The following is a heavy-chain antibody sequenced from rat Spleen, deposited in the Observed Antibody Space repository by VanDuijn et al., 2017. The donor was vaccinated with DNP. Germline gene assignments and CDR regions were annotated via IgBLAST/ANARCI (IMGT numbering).Heavy chain of an antibody. J-gene: IGHJ2*01. D-gene: IGHD1-9*01. V-gene: IGHV5S23*01. CDR3: ARVQALYYGYNPFFDY. Sequence: EVQLVESGGGVVQSGRSLKVSCAASGFTFSYYAMAWVRQAPTKGLEWVASISNSGSETKYRDSVKGRFTVSRDNAKSSLYLQMDSLRSEDTATYYCARVQALYYGYNPFFDYWGQGVMVTVSS. CDR1: GFTFSYYA. CDR2: ISNSGSET.